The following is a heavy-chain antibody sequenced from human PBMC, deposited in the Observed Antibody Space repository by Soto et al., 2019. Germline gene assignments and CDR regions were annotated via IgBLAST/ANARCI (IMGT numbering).Heavy chain of an antibody. CDR1: GFTFSSCA. J-gene: IGHJ6*03. Sequence: SLRLSCAASGFTFSSCAMSWVRQAPGNGLEWVSAISGSGGSTYYADSVKGRFTISRDNSKNTLYLQMNSLRAEDTAVYYCAKSGAYYYGSGSSYYYMYVWGKGTTVTVSS. CDR2: ISGSGGST. D-gene: IGHD3-10*01. CDR3: AKSGAYYYGSGSSYYYMYV. V-gene: IGHV3-23*01.